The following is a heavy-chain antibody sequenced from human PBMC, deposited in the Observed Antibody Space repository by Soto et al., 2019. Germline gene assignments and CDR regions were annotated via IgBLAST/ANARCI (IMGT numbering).Heavy chain of an antibody. CDR1: GGSIRSSSYY. D-gene: IGHD6-6*01. V-gene: IGHV4-39*01. CDR3: ARRRALAARPDWFDP. CDR2: IYYRGTA. J-gene: IGHJ5*02. Sequence: SETRSLTCTVSGGSIRSSSYYWGWIRQPPGKGLEWIGSIYYRGTAYYNPSLQSRVGMSVDTSKNQFSLKMNSLISADTAVYFCARRRALAARPDWFDPWGQGILVTVSS.